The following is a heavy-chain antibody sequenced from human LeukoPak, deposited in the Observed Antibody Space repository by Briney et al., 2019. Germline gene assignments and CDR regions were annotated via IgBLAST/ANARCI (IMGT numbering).Heavy chain of an antibody. CDR2: IIPIFGTA. D-gene: IGHD3-22*01. V-gene: IGHV1-69*05. J-gene: IGHJ4*02. CDR1: GGTFSSYA. Sequence: SVKVSCKASGGTFSSYAIRWVRQAPGQGLEWMERIIPIFGTANYAQKFQGRVTITTDESTSTAYMELSSLRSEDTAVYYCARSSGDSSGPLSYWGQGTLVTVSS. CDR3: ARSSGDSSGPLSY.